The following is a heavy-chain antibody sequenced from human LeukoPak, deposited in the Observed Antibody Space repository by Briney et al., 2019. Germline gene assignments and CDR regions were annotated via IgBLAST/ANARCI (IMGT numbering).Heavy chain of an antibody. Sequence: SVKVSCKASGYTFTSYGISWVRQAPGQGLEWMGWISAYNGNTNYAQKLQGRVTMTTDTSTSTAYMELGSLRSDDTAVYYCARWPQWELPYYHYYMDVWGKGTTVTISS. D-gene: IGHD1-26*01. CDR3: ARWPQWELPYYHYYMDV. CDR1: GYTFTSYG. CDR2: ISAYNGNT. V-gene: IGHV1-18*01. J-gene: IGHJ6*03.